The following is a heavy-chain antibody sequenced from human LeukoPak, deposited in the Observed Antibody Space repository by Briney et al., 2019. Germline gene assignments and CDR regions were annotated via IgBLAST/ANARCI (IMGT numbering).Heavy chain of an antibody. Sequence: GGSLRLSCAASGFTFSSYAMSWVRQAPGKGLEWVSAISGSGGSTYYADSVKGRFTISRDNSKNTLYLQMNSLRAEDTAVYYCAKGRGMIVGEALDYWGQGTLVTVSS. V-gene: IGHV3-23*01. CDR3: AKGRGMIVGEALDY. CDR2: ISGSGGST. J-gene: IGHJ4*02. D-gene: IGHD3-22*01. CDR1: GFTFSSYA.